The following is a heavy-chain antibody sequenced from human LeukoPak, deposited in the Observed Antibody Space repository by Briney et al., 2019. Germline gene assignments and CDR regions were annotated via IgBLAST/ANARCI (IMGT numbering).Heavy chain of an antibody. CDR1: GFNISDFW. CDR3: ARDPYDSSGYYYGFTLYYFDY. CDR2: IKEDGTEK. D-gene: IGHD3-22*01. V-gene: IGHV3-7*01. Sequence: GGSLRLSCAASGFNISDFWMTWVRQAPGKGLEWVANIKEDGTEKHLVDSVKGRFTISRDNAKNSLYLQMNSLRAEDTAVYYCARDPYDSSGYYYGFTLYYFDYWGQGTLVTVSS. J-gene: IGHJ4*02.